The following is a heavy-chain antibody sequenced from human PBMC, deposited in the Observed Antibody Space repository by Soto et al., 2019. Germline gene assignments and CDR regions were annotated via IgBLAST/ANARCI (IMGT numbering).Heavy chain of an antibody. J-gene: IGHJ3*02. CDR2: ISGSGDYT. Sequence: EVQLLESGGGLVQPGGSLRLSCAASGFTFSTSGMSWVRQAPGKGLEWVSSISGSGDYTNYADSVKGRFTISRDNSKNTLYLQITSLTAEDTAVYYCANHGGFDIWGQGTMVAVSS. CDR3: ANHGGFDI. CDR1: GFTFSTSG. D-gene: IGHD4-17*01. V-gene: IGHV3-23*01.